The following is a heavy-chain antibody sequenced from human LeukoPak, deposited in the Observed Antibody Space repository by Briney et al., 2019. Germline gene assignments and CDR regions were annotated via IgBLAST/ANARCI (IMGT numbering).Heavy chain of an antibody. V-gene: IGHV1-69-2*01. J-gene: IGHJ4*02. CDR1: GYTFTGYY. Sequence: ASVKVSCKASGYTFTGYYMYWVQQAPGKGLEWMGLVDPEDGETKYAEKFQGRVTIIADTSTDTAYMELSSLRSEDTAVYYCATTKGTIPYFDHWGQGTLVTVSS. D-gene: IGHD3-3*01. CDR2: VDPEDGET. CDR3: ATTKGTIPYFDH.